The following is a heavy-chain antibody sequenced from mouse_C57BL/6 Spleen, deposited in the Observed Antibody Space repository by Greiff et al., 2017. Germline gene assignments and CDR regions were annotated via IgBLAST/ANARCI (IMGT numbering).Heavy chain of an antibody. J-gene: IGHJ3*01. CDR1: GYAFSSYW. D-gene: IGHD2-4*01. V-gene: IGHV1-80*01. CDR3: ARGYDYWFAY. CDR2: IYPGDGDT. Sequence: VQLQQPGAELVMPGASVKISCKASGYAFSSYWMNWVKQRPGKGLEWIGQIYPGDGDTNYNGKFKGKATLTVDKSSSTAYMQLSSLTSEDSAVYFCARGYDYWFAYWGQGTLVTVSA.